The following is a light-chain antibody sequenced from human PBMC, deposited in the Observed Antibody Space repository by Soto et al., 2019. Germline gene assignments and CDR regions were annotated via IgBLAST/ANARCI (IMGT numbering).Light chain of an antibody. V-gene: IGKV3-20*01. J-gene: IGKJ2*01. CDR2: GAS. Sequence: EIVLTQSPGTLSLSPGERATLSCRASQSVSSSYLAWYPQKPGQAPRLLIYGASSRATGIPDRFSGSGSGTDFTLTISRLEPEDFSVYYCQQYGSSPPYTFGQWTKLEIK. CDR3: QQYGSSPPYT. CDR1: QSVSSSY.